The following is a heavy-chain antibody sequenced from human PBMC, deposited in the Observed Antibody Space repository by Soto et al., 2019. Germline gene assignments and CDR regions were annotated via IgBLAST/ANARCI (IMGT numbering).Heavy chain of an antibody. V-gene: IGHV3-30-3*01. J-gene: IGHJ4*02. D-gene: IGHD3-16*01. CDR3: AIWRLRGCRFDY. Sequence: QVQLLESGGGVVQPGRSLRLSCAASGFTFSSYAMHWVRQAPRKGLEWVAVISYDGSNKYYADSVKGRFTISRDNSKNTLYLQMTSLSAEDTAVDYCAIWRLRGCRFDYWGQGTLVTVSA. CDR2: ISYDGSNK. CDR1: GFTFSSYA.